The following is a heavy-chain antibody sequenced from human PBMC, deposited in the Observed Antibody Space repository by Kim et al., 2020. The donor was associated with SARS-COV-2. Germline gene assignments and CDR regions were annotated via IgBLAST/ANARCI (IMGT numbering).Heavy chain of an antibody. D-gene: IGHD1-7*01. CDR2: IFYSGST. J-gene: IGHJ5*02. CDR3: ASQYMKFDTTLDLSWFDP. Sequence: SETLSLTCTVSGGSISSGDYYWSWIRQPPGKGLEWIGYIFYSGSTYYNPSLKSRVTISVDTSKNHFSLKLSSVTAADTAVYYCASQYMKFDTTLDLSWFDPWGQGTLVTVSS. CDR1: GGSISSGDYY. V-gene: IGHV4-30-4*01.